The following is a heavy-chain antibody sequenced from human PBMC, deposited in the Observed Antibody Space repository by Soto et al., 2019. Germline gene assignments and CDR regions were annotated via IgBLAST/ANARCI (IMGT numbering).Heavy chain of an antibody. D-gene: IGHD6-13*01. CDR1: GGFFGGYY. Sequence: SETLSLTCAVYGGFFGGYYWSWIRQPPGKGLEWIGEINHRGSTNYNPSIKNRVTITVDTSKNQFSLKLSSVTAADTAVYYCASNILEALASSSWPAWVYGMDVWGQGTTVTVSS. J-gene: IGHJ6*02. CDR2: INHRGST. V-gene: IGHV4-34*01. CDR3: ASNILEALASSSWPAWVYGMDV.